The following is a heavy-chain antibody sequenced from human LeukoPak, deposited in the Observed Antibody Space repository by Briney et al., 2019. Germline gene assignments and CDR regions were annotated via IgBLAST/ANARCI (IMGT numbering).Heavy chain of an antibody. Sequence: SETLSLTCTVSGGSNSSSSYYWGWIRQPPGKGLEWIGSIYYSGSTYYNPSLKSRVTISVDTSKNQFSLKLSSVAAADTAVYYCARGALRYFDWLFPHLYYYYYYMDVWGKGTTVTVSS. V-gene: IGHV4-39*07. CDR1: GGSNSSSSYY. D-gene: IGHD3-9*01. CDR3: ARGALRYFDWLFPHLYYYYYYMDV. CDR2: IYYSGST. J-gene: IGHJ6*03.